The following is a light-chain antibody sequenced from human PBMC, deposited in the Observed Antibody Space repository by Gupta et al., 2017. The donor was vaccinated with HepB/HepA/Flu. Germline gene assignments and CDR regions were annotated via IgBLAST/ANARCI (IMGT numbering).Light chain of an antibody. Sequence: QSALTQPASVSGSPGPSITISCTGTSSDVGGYNYVSWYQQFPGKAPKLLIYDVTSRPSGVSSRFSGSKAGNTASLTISGRKAEDEADYYCSSDTRTITHVFGGGTKLTVL. J-gene: IGLJ2*01. CDR1: SSDVGGYNY. V-gene: IGLV2-14*01. CDR3: SSDTRTITHV. CDR2: DVT.